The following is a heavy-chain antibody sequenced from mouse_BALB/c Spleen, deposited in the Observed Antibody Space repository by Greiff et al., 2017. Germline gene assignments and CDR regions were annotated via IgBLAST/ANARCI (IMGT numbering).Heavy chain of an antibody. V-gene: IGHV1-54*01. CDR1: GYAFTNYL. CDR2: INPGSGGT. Sequence: QVQLQQSGAELVRPGTSVKVSCKASGYAFTNYLIEWVKQRPGQGLEWIGVINPGSGGTNYNEKFKGKATLTADKSSSTAHMQLRSLTSDDSAVYFCARALLRGNWYFDVWGAGTTVTVSS. J-gene: IGHJ1*01. CDR3: ARALLRGNWYFDV. D-gene: IGHD1-2*01.